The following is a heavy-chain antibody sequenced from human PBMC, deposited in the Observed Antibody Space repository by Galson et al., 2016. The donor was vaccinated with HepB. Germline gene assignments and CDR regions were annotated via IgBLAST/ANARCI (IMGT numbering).Heavy chain of an antibody. CDR2: IVPIFGTS. J-gene: IGHJ6*02. V-gene: IGHV1-69*06. Sequence: SVKVSCKASGDTFSSHAISWVRQAPGQGLEWMGGIVPIFGTSTFAQKFQGRVTVTADKSTSTAYMELNSLRSEDTAVYFCAKTHYSDTSGFPPRHFYYSAMDVWGQGTTVTVSS. D-gene: IGHD3-22*01. CDR1: GDTFSSHA. CDR3: AKTHYSDTSGFPPRHFYYSAMDV.